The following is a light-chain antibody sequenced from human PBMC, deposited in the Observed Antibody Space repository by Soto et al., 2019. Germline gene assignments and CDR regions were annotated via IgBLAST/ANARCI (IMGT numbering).Light chain of an antibody. Sequence: GTSSDVGGYNYVSWYQQHPGKVPKLMIYDVSNRPSGVSNRCSGSKSGNTASLTISGLQAEDEADYYCSSYTSSSTRLYVFGTGTKVPVL. CDR2: DVS. J-gene: IGLJ1*01. CDR3: SSYTSSSTRLYV. CDR1: SSDVGGYNY. V-gene: IGLV2-14*04.